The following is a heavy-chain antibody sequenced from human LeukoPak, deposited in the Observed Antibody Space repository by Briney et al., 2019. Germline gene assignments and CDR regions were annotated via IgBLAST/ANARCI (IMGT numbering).Heavy chain of an antibody. CDR2: ISGSGNGFSI. D-gene: IGHD3-16*01. CDR1: GFVFSIYT. CDR3: VKDFGRVRGTPDS. V-gene: IGHV3-64D*06. J-gene: IGHJ4*02. Sequence: GGSRRLSRSASGFVFSIYTMYRVRQTPGKGPEYVSTISGSGNGFSIYYADSVKGRFTISRDDSKSILYLQMNGLRSEDTAVYYCVKDFGRVRGTPDSWGQGTLVTVSS.